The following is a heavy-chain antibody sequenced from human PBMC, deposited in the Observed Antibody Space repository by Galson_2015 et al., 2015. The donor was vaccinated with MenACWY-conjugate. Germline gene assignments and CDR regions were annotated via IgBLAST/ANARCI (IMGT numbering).Heavy chain of an antibody. Sequence: SLRLSCAVSGFTFSQYAMSWVRQAPGKGLEWVAIISDSGAATHYIDSVKGRFTISRDNSKNTRYLQMSRLRAEDTALYYCAKDVYMDVWGKGTPVTVSS. CDR2: ISDSGAAT. CDR3: AKDVYMDV. V-gene: IGHV3-23*01. J-gene: IGHJ6*03. CDR1: GFTFSQYA.